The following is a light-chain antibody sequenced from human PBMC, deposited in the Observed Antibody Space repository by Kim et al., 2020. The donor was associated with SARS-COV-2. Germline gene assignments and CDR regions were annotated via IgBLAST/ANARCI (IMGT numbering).Light chain of an antibody. CDR3: QQFNTWPLT. J-gene: IGKJ4*01. CDR1: ESVGSR. Sequence: EIVMTQSPATLSVSPGERATLSCRASESVGSRLAWYQQKPGQAPRLLIYGASTRATGIPARFSGSGSGTEFTLTINSLQSEDFAVYFCQQFNTWPLTFGGGTKVDIK. CDR2: GAS. V-gene: IGKV3-15*01.